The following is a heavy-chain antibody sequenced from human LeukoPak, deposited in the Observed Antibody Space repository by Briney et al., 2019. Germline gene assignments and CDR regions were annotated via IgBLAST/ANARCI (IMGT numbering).Heavy chain of an antibody. D-gene: IGHD6-19*01. CDR3: ARDSSGWGELNYYYYYMDV. CDR2: FDPEDGET. V-gene: IGHV1-24*01. Sequence: GASVKVSCKVSGYTLTELSMHWVRQAPGKGLEWMGGFDPEDGETIYAQKFQGRVTMTEDTSTDTAYMELSSLRSEDTAVYYCARDSSGWGELNYYYYYMDVWGKGTTVTVSS. CDR1: GYTLTELS. J-gene: IGHJ6*03.